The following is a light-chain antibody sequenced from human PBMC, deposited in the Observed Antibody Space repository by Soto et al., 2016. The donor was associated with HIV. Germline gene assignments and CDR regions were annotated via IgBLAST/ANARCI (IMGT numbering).Light chain of an antibody. V-gene: IGLV3-1*01. J-gene: IGLJ2*01. CDR2: QDI. CDR3: QVWDSTTIV. Sequence: SYELTQPPSVSVSPGQTASITCSGDKLGDKYASWYQQKPGQSPVLVIYQDIKRPSGIPERFSGSNSGNTATLTISGAQAMDEADYYCQVWDSTTIVFGGGTKLTVL. CDR1: KLGDKY.